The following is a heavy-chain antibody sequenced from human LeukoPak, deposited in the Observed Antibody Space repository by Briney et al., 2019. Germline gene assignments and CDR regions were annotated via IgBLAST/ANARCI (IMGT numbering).Heavy chain of an antibody. CDR3: ARAPRGSARSYFDY. J-gene: IGHJ4*02. CDR1: GGSLSSGGYY. CDR2: IYYSGNT. V-gene: IGHV4-61*08. Sequence: SETLSLTCTVSGGSLSSGGYYWSWIRQHPGKGLEWLGYIYYSGNTNYNPSLKSRVTISVDTSKNEFSLKLSSVTAADTAVYYCARAPRGSARSYFDYWGQGTLVTVSS. D-gene: IGHD3-10*01.